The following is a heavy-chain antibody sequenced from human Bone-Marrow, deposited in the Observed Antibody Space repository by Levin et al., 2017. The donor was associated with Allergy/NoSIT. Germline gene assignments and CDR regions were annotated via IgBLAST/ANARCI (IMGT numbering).Heavy chain of an antibody. V-gene: IGHV3-30*03. J-gene: IGHJ4*02. D-gene: IGHD3-9*01. CDR1: GFTFSSYG. CDR3: ARDPRMGRYEILSGIDF. CDR2: ISFDGSYR. Sequence: RGESLKISCAASGFTFSSYGIHWVRRAPGKGLEWVSVISFDGSYRYYGDSVRDRFSISRDTSKNTVYLQMNSLRPEDTAIYYCARDPRMGRYEILSGIDFWGQGTLVAVSS.